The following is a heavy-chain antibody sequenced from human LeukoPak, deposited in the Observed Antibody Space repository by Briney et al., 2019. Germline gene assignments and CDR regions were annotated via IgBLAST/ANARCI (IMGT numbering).Heavy chain of an antibody. CDR1: GFTFSNAW. J-gene: IGHJ6*03. CDR2: IKSNTDGGTT. CDR3: ATGEQWELKGHYGHDMAV. V-gene: IGHV3-15*01. D-gene: IGHD1-7*01. Sequence: GGSRRLSCSASGFTFSNAWMNWVRQAPGGGLEWVGRIKSNTDGGTTDHAAPVKGRFTISRDDSKNTLYLQMNSLKTEDTAVYYCATGEQWELKGHYGHDMAVWGKGTTVTVSS.